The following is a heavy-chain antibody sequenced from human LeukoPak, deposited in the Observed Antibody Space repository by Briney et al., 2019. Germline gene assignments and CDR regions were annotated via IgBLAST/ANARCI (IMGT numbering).Heavy chain of an antibody. V-gene: IGHV3-30-3*01. CDR2: ISYDGSNK. CDR1: GFTFSSYA. D-gene: IGHD3-3*01. J-gene: IGHJ4*02. Sequence: GGSLRLSCAASGFTFSSYAMHWVRQAPGKGLEWVAVISYDGSNKYYADSVKGRFTIPRDNSKNTLYLQMNSLRAEDTAVYYCARDLQYDFWSDYYDYWGQGTLVTVSS. CDR3: ARDLQYDFWSDYYDY.